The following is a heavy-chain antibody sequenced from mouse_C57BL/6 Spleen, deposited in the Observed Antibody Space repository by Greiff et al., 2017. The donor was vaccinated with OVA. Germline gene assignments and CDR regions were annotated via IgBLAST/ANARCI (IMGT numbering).Heavy chain of an antibody. Sequence: VQLQQPGAELVKPGASVKLSCKASGYTFTSYWMHWVKQRPGQGLEWIGMIHPNSGSTNYNEKFKSKATLTVDKSSSTAYMQLSSLTSEDSAVYDWAREGGGLYAMDYWGQGTSVTVSS. V-gene: IGHV1-64*01. CDR1: GYTFTSYW. J-gene: IGHJ4*01. CDR2: IHPNSGST. D-gene: IGHD3-3*01. CDR3: AREGGGLYAMDY.